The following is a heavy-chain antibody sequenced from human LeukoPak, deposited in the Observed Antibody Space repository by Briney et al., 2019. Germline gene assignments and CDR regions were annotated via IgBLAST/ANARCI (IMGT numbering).Heavy chain of an antibody. CDR2: ISSSGGST. Sequence: GGSLRLSCAASGFTFSSYAITWVRQAPGKGLEWVSAISSSGGSTYYADSVKGRFTISRDNSKNTLYLQMNSLRAEDTAVYYCAKDLSGYSYGPIDYWGQGTLVTVSS. J-gene: IGHJ4*02. D-gene: IGHD5-18*01. V-gene: IGHV3-23*01. CDR3: AKDLSGYSYGPIDY. CDR1: GFTFSSYA.